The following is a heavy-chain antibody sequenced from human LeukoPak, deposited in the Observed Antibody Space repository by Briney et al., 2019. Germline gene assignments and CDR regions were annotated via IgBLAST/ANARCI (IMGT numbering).Heavy chain of an antibody. J-gene: IGHJ5*02. Sequence: ASVKVSCKASGYTFTSYGISWVRQAPGQGLEWMGWISAYNDNTNYAQKLQGRVTMTTDTSTSTAYLQWSSLKASDTAMYYCARQYSGSWYRLFRLGDNWFDPWGQGTLVTVSS. CDR2: ISAYNDNT. CDR1: GYTFTSYG. D-gene: IGHD6-13*01. V-gene: IGHV1-18*01. CDR3: ARQYSGSWYRLFRLGDNWFDP.